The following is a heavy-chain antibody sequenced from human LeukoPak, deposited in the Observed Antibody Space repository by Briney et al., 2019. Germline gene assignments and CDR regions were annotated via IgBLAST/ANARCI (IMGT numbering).Heavy chain of an antibody. Sequence: GGSLRLSCVASGFTFSSYGTHWVRQAPGKGLEWVAFIRYDGSNKYYADSVKGRFTISRDNSKNTLYLQMNSLRAEDTAVYYCAKNYRHSSSSLYFDYWGQGTLVTVSS. CDR2: IRYDGSNK. CDR1: GFTFSSYG. J-gene: IGHJ4*02. V-gene: IGHV3-30*02. D-gene: IGHD6-6*01. CDR3: AKNYRHSSSSLYFDY.